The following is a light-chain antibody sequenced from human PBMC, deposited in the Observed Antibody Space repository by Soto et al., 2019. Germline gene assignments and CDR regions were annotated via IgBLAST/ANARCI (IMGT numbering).Light chain of an antibody. CDR2: GSS. Sequence: EVVLTQSPGTLSLSPGDRATLSCRASQSVSNKYLAWYQQKPGQAPKLLIFGSSDKATGIPDRFSGSVSGTGFTLTISSLEAGEFAVYFCQQYGSSPPYTFGQGTKLEIK. J-gene: IGKJ2*01. CDR1: QSVSNKY. V-gene: IGKV3-20*01. CDR3: QQYGSSPPYT.